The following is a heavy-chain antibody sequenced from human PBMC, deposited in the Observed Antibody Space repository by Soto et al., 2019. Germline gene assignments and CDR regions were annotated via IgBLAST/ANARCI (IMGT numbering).Heavy chain of an antibody. CDR1: GFTFSSYG. D-gene: IGHD1-26*01. CDR2: ISSDGNSK. Sequence: QMQLVESGGGVVQPGRSLRLSCAASGFTFSSYGMHWVRQAPGKGLEWVAAISSDGNSKYYADSVKGRFTISGDISKNTLYLQMNSLRAEDTAVYYCARESERYFDYWGQGTLVSVSS. CDR3: ARESERYFDY. V-gene: IGHV3-30*19. J-gene: IGHJ4*02.